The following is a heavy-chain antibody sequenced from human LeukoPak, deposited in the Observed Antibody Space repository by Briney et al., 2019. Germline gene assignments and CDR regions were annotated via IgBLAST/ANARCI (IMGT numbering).Heavy chain of an antibody. D-gene: IGHD5-24*01. J-gene: IGHJ4*02. V-gene: IGHV1-2*02. CDR3: ARDRYGDGFAHFDY. CDR2: VTPSDGA. CDR1: GYTFTAYA. Sequence: ASVKVSCKSSGYTFTAYAMHWVRQAPGQGLEWMGWVTPSDGANYAQKFQGRVTMTRDTSMSTAYMDLNRLTSDDTAVYFCARDRYGDGFAHFDYWGQGTLVTVSS.